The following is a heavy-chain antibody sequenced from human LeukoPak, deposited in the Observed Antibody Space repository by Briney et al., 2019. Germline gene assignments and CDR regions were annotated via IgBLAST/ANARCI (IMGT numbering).Heavy chain of an antibody. J-gene: IGHJ3*02. D-gene: IGHD3-22*01. CDR3: ARDSQYYDSSGYPNAFDI. V-gene: IGHV4-59*01. Sequence: SETLSLTCTVSGGSISSYYWSWIRQPPGKGLEWIGYIYYSGSTNYNPSLKSRVTISVDTSKNQFSLKLSSVTAADTAVYHCARDSQYYDSSGYPNAFDIWGQGTMVTVSS. CDR1: GGSISSYY. CDR2: IYYSGST.